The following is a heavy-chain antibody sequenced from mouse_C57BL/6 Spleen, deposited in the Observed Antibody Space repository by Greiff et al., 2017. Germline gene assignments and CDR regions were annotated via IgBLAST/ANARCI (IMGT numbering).Heavy chain of an antibody. Sequence: VMLVESGPGLVAPSQSLSIPCTVSGFSLTSYGVHWVRQPPGKGLEWLVVIWSDGSTTYNSALKSRLSISKDNSKSQVFLKMNTLQTDDTAMYYCARSYYYGSSLYAMDYWGQGTSVTVSS. D-gene: IGHD1-1*01. CDR1: GFSLTSYG. J-gene: IGHJ4*01. CDR2: IWSDGST. V-gene: IGHV2-6*03. CDR3: ARSYYYGSSLYAMDY.